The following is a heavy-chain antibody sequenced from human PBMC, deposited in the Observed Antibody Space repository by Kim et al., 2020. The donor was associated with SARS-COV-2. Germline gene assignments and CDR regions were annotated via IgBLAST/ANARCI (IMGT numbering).Heavy chain of an antibody. CDR1: GFTFSSYS. D-gene: IGHD2-15*01. CDR3: ARFDRSPSKYCSGGSCSARGAFDI. Sequence: GGSLRLSCAASGFTFSSYSMNWVRQAPGKGLEWVSYISSSSSTIYYADSVKGRFTISRDNAKNSLYLQMNSLRDEDTAVYYCARFDRSPSKYCSGGSCSARGAFDIWGQGTMVTVSS. CDR2: ISSSSSTI. J-gene: IGHJ3*02. V-gene: IGHV3-48*02.